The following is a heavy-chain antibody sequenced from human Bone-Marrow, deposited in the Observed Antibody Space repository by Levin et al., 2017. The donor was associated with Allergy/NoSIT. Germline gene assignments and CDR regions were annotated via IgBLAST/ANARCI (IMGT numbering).Heavy chain of an antibody. CDR2: INPSSGDT. J-gene: IGHJ4*01. CDR1: GYTFIGYY. V-gene: IGHV1-2*06. D-gene: IGHD6-19*01. CDR3: ARDLRKGLPVGGDFAY. Sequence: GESLKISCRASGYTFIGYYFYWVRQAPGQGLEWMGRINPSSGDTDYAQKFQGRVSMTRDTSITTVYMDLSRLRSDDTAVYFCARDLRKGLPVGGDFAYWGQGSLVTVSS.